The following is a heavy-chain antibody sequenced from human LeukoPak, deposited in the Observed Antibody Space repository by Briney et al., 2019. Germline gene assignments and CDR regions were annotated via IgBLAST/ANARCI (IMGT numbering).Heavy chain of an antibody. CDR3: ARDRTIFGVVVKAH. J-gene: IGHJ4*02. V-gene: IGHV3-48*01. D-gene: IGHD3-3*01. CDR1: GFTFSSYS. CDR2: ISSSSSTI. Sequence: GGSLRLSCAASGFTFSSYSMNWVRQAPGKGLEWVSYISSSSSTIYYADSVKGRFTISRDNAKNSLYLQMNSLRAEDTAVYYCARDRTIFGVVVKAHWGQGTLVTVSS.